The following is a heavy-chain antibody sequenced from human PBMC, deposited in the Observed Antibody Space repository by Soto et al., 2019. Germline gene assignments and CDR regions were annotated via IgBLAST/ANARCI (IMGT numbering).Heavy chain of an antibody. D-gene: IGHD6-13*01. V-gene: IGHV4-59*01. Sequence: LPLPCAVSGESINSSDWSWILQPPGKRLEWIGNIYYTGTTTYNPSLESRVTMSVDTSKNQFSLKLNSVDAADTAVYYCAKYRRTEAEGFTLDYWGRGTLVTVSS. CDR2: IYYTGTT. CDR3: AKYRRTEAEGFTLDY. CDR1: GESINSSD. J-gene: IGHJ4*02.